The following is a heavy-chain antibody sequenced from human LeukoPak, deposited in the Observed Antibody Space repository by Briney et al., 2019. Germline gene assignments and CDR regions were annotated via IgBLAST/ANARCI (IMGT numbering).Heavy chain of an antibody. CDR2: INRDGSGK. CDR3: ARLGAAPDY. J-gene: IGHJ4*02. D-gene: IGHD6-6*01. V-gene: IGHV3-7*01. CDR1: GFTFSTYW. Sequence: GGSLRLSCVLSGFTFSTYWMTWVRQAPGQGLEWVANINRDGSGKYYVDSVKGRFTISRDNAKNSLSPQLDSLRTEDTAVYYCARLGAAPDYWGQGALVTVSS.